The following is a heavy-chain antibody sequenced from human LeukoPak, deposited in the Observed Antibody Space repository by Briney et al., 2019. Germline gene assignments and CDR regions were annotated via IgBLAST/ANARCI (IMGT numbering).Heavy chain of an antibody. CDR3: ANANSYYSYMDV. Sequence: GGSLRHSCAASGFTFSSYAMSWVRQAPGKGLEWVSAISGSGGSTYYADSMKGRFTISRDNSKNTLYLQMNSLRAEDTAVYYCANANSYYSYMDVWGKGTTVTVSS. V-gene: IGHV3-23*01. J-gene: IGHJ6*03. CDR2: ISGSGGST. CDR1: GFTFSSYA.